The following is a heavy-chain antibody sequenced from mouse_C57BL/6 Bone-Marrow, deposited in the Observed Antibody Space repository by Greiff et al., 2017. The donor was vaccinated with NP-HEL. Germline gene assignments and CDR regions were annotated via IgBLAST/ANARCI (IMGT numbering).Heavy chain of an antibody. CDR3: ASLRPFAY. CDR1: GYTFTSYW. Sequence: QVQLQQPGAELVRPGTSVKLSCKASGYTFTSYWMHWVKQRPGQGLEWIGVIDPSDSYTNYNQKFKSKATLTVDTSSSTAYMQLSSLTSEDSAVYYCASLRPFAYWGQGTLVTVSA. J-gene: IGHJ3*01. CDR2: IDPSDSYT. V-gene: IGHV1-59*01.